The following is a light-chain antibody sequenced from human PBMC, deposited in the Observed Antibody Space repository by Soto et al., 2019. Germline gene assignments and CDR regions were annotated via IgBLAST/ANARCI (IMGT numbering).Light chain of an antibody. CDR1: QGISSA. CDR2: DAS. V-gene: IGKV1D-13*01. CDR3: QQFNNYPMYT. Sequence: AIQLTQSPSSLYASVGDRVTITCRASQGISSALAWYQQKPGKAPKLLIYDASSLESGVPSRFSGSGSGTDFTLTISSLQPEDFATYYCQQFNNYPMYTFGQGTNLEIK. J-gene: IGKJ2*01.